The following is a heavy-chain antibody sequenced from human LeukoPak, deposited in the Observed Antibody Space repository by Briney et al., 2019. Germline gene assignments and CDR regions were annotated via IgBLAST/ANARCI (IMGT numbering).Heavy chain of an antibody. J-gene: IGHJ4*02. D-gene: IGHD6-13*01. Sequence: PGGSLRLSCAASGFTFSTYGMSWVRQAPGKGLEWVSAISVGGGSTYYADSVKGRFTISRDNSKNSLYLQMNSLRAEDTAVYYCARVPAAAGPSYYFDYWGQGTLVTVSS. CDR1: GFTFSTYG. V-gene: IGHV3-23*01. CDR2: ISVGGGST. CDR3: ARVPAAAGPSYYFDY.